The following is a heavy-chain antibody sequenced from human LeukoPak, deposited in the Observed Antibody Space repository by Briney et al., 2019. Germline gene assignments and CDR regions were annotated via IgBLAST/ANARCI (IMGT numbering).Heavy chain of an antibody. J-gene: IGHJ4*02. D-gene: IGHD2-21*02. CDR2: ISSSSYI. Sequence: KPGGSLRLSCAASGFTFSSYSMNWVRQAPGKGLEWVSSISSSSYIYYADSAKGRFTISRDNAKNSLYLQMNSLRAEDTAVYYCARDGEVVVTAFYFDYWGQGTLVTVSS. CDR3: ARDGEVVVTAFYFDY. CDR1: GFTFSSYS. V-gene: IGHV3-21*01.